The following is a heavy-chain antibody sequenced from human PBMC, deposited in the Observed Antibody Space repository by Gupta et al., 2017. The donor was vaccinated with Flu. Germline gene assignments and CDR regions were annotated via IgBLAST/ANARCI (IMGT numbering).Heavy chain of an antibody. CDR2: ISHDGSNK. D-gene: IGHD5-12*01. J-gene: IGHJ4*02. CDR3: AKGRSGYDFFDY. V-gene: IGHV3-30*18. CDR1: GFTFSNSG. Sequence: QVQLVESGGGVVQPGRSLRLSCAASGFTFSNSGMHWVRQAPGKGLEWVAVISHDGSNKYYGDSVKGRFTISRDNSKNTLDLQMNSLRADDTAVYYCAKGRSGYDFFDYWGQGTLVTVSS.